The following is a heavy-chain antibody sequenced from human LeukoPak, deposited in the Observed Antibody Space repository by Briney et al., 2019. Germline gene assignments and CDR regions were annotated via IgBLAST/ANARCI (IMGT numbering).Heavy chain of an antibody. V-gene: IGHV4-39*01. CDR2: IYYSGST. CDR3: ASGHYDSSGYYYPFDY. CDR1: GFTFDSYA. D-gene: IGHD3-22*01. J-gene: IGHJ4*02. Sequence: PGGSLRLSCAASGFTFDSYAMTWVRQPPGKGLEWIGSIYYSGSTYYNPSLKSRVTISVDTSKNQVSLRLSSVTAADTAVYYCASGHYDSSGYYYPFDYWGQGTLVTVSS.